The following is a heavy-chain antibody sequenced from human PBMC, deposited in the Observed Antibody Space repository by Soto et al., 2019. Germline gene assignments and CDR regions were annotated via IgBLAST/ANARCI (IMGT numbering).Heavy chain of an antibody. Sequence: SETLSLTCTVSGASISGYYWSWIRKSAGKGLEWIGRIYATGTTDYNPSLKSRVMMSVDTSKKQFFLKLRSVTAADTAVYYCVRDGTKTLRDWFDPWGQGISVTVSS. J-gene: IGHJ5*02. D-gene: IGHD1-1*01. CDR3: VRDGTKTLRDWFDP. V-gene: IGHV4-4*07. CDR1: GASISGYY. CDR2: IYATGTT.